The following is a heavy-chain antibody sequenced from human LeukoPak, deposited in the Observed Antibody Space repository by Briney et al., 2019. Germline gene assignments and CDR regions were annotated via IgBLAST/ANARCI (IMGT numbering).Heavy chain of an antibody. J-gene: IGHJ4*02. V-gene: IGHV3-23*01. CDR3: AKSPLSGLWFGDY. CDR2: ISDSGGST. D-gene: IGHD3-10*01. Sequence: GGSLRLSCAASGFTFSSYAMSWVRQAPGKGLEWVSAISDSGGSTFYPDSVKGRFTISRDNSKNTLYLQMNSLRAEDTAVYYCAKSPLSGLWFGDYWGQGTLVTVSS. CDR1: GFTFSSYA.